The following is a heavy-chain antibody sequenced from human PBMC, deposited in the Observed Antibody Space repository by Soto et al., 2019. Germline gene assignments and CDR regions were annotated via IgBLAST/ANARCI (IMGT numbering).Heavy chain of an antibody. CDR1: GFTFDEYG. V-gene: IGHV3-9*01. CDR2: ISWNSGTI. D-gene: IGHD2-8*02. CDR3: AKSTGGTANGMDV. J-gene: IGHJ6*02. Sequence: EVQLVESGGGLVQPGRSLRLSCGASGFTFDEYGMHWVRQAPGKGLEWVSGISWNSGTIGYADSVKSRFTISRDNAKISLYLQRSSLRAEDTALYYCAKSTGGTANGMDVWGQGNTVTVSS.